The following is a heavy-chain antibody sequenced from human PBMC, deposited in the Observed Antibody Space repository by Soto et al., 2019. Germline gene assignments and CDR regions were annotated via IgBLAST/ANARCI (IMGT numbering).Heavy chain of an antibody. V-gene: IGHV4-4*02. CDR1: GASISDNNW. CDR3: ARHIGVTGTRGFDY. D-gene: IGHD6-19*01. Sequence: QVQLQESGPGLVKPSGTVSLTCAVSGASISDNNWWSWVRQPPGKGLEWIGEVVHWGTTNYNPALRSRGTISMDKSKNQISLTLSSVTAADSALYYCARHIGVTGTRGFDYWGQGTLVTVSS. J-gene: IGHJ4*02. CDR2: VVHWGTT.